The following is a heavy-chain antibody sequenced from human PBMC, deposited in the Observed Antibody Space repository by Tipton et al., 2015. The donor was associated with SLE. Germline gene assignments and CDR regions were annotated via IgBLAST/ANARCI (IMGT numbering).Heavy chain of an antibody. CDR1: GGSFSDYY. Sequence: TLSLTCAVYGGSFSDYYWSWIRQPPGKGLEWIGEINHSGSTNYNPSLKSRVTISVDTSKNQLSLNLSSVTAADTAVYYCARGGVVTLTQFDYWGQGTLVTVSS. J-gene: IGHJ4*02. V-gene: IGHV4-34*01. CDR3: ARGGVVTLTQFDY. D-gene: IGHD3-22*01. CDR2: INHSGST.